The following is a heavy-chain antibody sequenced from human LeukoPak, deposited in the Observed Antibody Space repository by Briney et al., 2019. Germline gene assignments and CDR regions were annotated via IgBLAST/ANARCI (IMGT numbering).Heavy chain of an antibody. D-gene: IGHD3-10*01. CDR3: ARDLEYNINYYNGWNDTFDI. V-gene: IGHV1-18*01. CDR1: GYTFSNYG. J-gene: IGHJ3*02. CDR2: ISDHNGDT. Sequence: GASVKVSCKASGYTFSNYGISWVRQAPGQGLEWMGWISDHNGDTNYAQKFRGRVTVTTETSTSTAYMELRRLGADDTAVYYCARDLEYNINYYNGWNDTFDIWGQGTMVTVYS.